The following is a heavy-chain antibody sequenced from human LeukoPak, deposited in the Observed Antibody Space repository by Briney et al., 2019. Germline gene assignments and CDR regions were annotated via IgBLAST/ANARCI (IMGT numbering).Heavy chain of an antibody. CDR2: IKPDGSDK. Sequence: GGSLRLSCAASGFTLSNYWMSWVRQAAGKGLEWVANIKPDGSDKHYVDSVKGRFTISRDNPENSMYLQMPGLRAEDTALYYCARDMDIWGQGTMVTVSS. V-gene: IGHV3-7*01. J-gene: IGHJ3*02. CDR1: GFTLSNYW. D-gene: IGHD3/OR15-3a*01. CDR3: ARDMDI.